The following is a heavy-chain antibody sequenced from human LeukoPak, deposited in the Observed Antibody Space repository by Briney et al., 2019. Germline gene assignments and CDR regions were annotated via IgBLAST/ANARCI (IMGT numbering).Heavy chain of an antibody. D-gene: IGHD7-27*01. CDR2: IWYDGSNK. Sequence: GGSLRLSCAASGFTFSSYGMHWLRQAPGKGLEWVAVIWYDGSNKYYADSVKGRFTISRDNSKNTLYLQMNSLRAEDTAVYYCARESTGARGDYYYGMDVWGQGTTVTVSS. CDR1: GFTFSSYG. CDR3: ARESTGARGDYYYGMDV. J-gene: IGHJ6*02. V-gene: IGHV3-33*01.